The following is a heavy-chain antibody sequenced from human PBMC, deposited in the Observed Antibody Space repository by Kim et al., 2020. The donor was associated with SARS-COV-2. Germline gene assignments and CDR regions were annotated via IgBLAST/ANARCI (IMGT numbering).Heavy chain of an antibody. CDR1: GFTFSSYS. Sequence: GGSLRLSCAASGFTFSSYSMNWVRQAPGKGLEWVSSISSSSSYIYYADSVKGRFTISRDNAKNSLYLQMNSLRAEDTAMYYCARVYRSGSWYFPAYWGQGTLVTVSS. V-gene: IGHV3-21*01. CDR2: ISSSSSYI. J-gene: IGHJ4*02. CDR3: ARVYRSGSWYFPAY. D-gene: IGHD6-13*01.